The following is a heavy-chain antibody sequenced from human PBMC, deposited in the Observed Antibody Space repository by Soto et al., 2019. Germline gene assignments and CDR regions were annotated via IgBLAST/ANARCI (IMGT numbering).Heavy chain of an antibody. D-gene: IGHD3-10*01. V-gene: IGHV1-18*01. J-gene: IGHJ5*02. CDR2: ISAYNGNT. CDR3: AGVPPVYGWGSHWFDP. Sequence: QVQLVQSGAEVKKPGASVKVSCKASGYTFTSYGISWVRQAPGQGLEWMGRISAYNGNTNYAQKLQGRVTMTTATSTSNAYMELGSLGSEDTAVYDCAGVPPVYGWGSHWFDPWGQGTLVTVSS. CDR1: GYTFTSYG.